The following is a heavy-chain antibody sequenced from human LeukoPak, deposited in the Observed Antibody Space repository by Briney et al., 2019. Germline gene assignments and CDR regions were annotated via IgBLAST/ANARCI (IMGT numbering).Heavy chain of an antibody. V-gene: IGHV3-23*01. CDR3: AKEPFLEWLPPLFDY. D-gene: IGHD3-3*01. CDR1: GFTFSSYA. J-gene: IGHJ4*02. CDR2: ISGSGGST. Sequence: PGGSLRLSRAASGFTFSSYAMSWVRQAPGKGLEWVSAISGSGGSTYSADSVKGRFTISRDNSKNTLYLQMNSLRAEDTAVYYCAKEPFLEWLPPLFDYWGQGTLVTVSS.